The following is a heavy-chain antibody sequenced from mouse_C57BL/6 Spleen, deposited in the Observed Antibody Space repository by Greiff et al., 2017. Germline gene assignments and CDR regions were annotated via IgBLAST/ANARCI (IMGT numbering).Heavy chain of an antibody. J-gene: IGHJ3*01. D-gene: IGHD1-1*01. CDR2: IYWDDDK. Sequence: QVQLKESGPGILQSSQTLSLTCSFSGFSLSTSGMGVSWIRQPSGKGLEWLAHIYWDDDKRYNPSLKNRLTISKDTSRNQVFLKITSVDTADTATYYCARSWYYGSSSWFAYWGQGTLVTVSA. CDR1: GFSLSTSGMG. V-gene: IGHV8-12*01. CDR3: ARSWYYGSSSWFAY.